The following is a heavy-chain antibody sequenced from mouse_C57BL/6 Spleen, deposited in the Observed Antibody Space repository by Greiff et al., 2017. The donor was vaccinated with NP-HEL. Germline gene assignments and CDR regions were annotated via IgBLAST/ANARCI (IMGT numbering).Heavy chain of an antibody. CDR1: GYTFTSYW. J-gene: IGHJ4*01. CDR2: IDPSDSYT. Sequence: QVQLQQPGAELVMPGASVKLSCKASGYTFTSYWMHWVKQRPGQGLEWIGEIDPSDSYTNYNQKFQGKSTLTVDKSSSTAYMQLSSLTSEDSAVYYCARGGYQYYYAMDYWGQGTSVTVSS. V-gene: IGHV1-69*01. CDR3: ARGGYQYYYAMDY.